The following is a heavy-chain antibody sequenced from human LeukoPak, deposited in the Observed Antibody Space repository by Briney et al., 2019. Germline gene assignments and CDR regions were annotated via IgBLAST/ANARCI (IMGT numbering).Heavy chain of an antibody. CDR3: AREGKRRYYDILTGYPDAFDI. D-gene: IGHD3-9*01. Sequence: GGSLRLSCAAPGFTFSDYYMSWIRQAPGKGLEWVSYISSSSSYTNYADSVKGRFTISRDNAKNSLYLQMNSLRAEDTAVYYCAREGKRRYYDILTGYPDAFDIWGQGTMVTVSS. CDR2: ISSSSSYT. CDR1: GFTFSDYY. V-gene: IGHV3-11*06. J-gene: IGHJ3*02.